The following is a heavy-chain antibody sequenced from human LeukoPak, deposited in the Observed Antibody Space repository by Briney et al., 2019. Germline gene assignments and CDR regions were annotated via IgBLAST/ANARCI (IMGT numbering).Heavy chain of an antibody. V-gene: IGHV1-2*02. CDR2: INPNSGGT. CDR1: GYTFTGYY. Sequence: GASVKVSCKASGYTFTGYYMHWVRQAPGQGLEWMGWINPNSGGTNYAQKFQGRVTMTRDTSISTAYMELSRLRSDDTAVYYCARVAVRGVIIPQSRRGGKGGFDYWGQGTLVTVSS. J-gene: IGHJ4*02. D-gene: IGHD3-10*01. CDR3: ARVAVRGVIIPQSRRGGKGGFDY.